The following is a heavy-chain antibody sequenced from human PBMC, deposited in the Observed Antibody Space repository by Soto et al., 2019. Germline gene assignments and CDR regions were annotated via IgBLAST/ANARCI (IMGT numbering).Heavy chain of an antibody. D-gene: IGHD4-4*01. CDR3: ARELQGLYYFDY. Sequence: AASVKVSCKASEYTFTSYTMHWLRQAPGQRLEWMGWINGGNGNTKYSQKFQGRVTITRDTSASTAYMELSSLGSDDTAVYYCARELQGLYYFDYWGQGTLVTVSS. CDR1: EYTFTSYT. V-gene: IGHV1-3*01. CDR2: INGGNGNT. J-gene: IGHJ4*02.